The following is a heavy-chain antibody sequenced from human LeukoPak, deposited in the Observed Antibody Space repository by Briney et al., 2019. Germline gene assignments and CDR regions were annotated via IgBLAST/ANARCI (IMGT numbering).Heavy chain of an antibody. CDR2: INHSGST. CDR1: GFIVSGDF. D-gene: IGHD3-10*01. Sequence: GSLRLSCAASGFIVSGDFMSWVRQAPGKGLEWIGEINHSGSTNYNPSLKSRVTISVDTSKNQFSLKLSPVTAADTAVYYCARRVGYYGWGSYLPHLTVDCWGQGPLVTVSS. J-gene: IGHJ4*02. V-gene: IGHV4-34*01. CDR3: ARRVGYYGWGSYLPHLTVDC.